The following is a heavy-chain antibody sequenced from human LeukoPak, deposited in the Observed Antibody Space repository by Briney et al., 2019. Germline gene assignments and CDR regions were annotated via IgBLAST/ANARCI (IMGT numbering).Heavy chain of an antibody. CDR2: ITCGGTT. CDR1: GGSFGGYH. CDR3: VRGRYCSSTNCYDWFDP. Sequence: SETLSLTCAVYGGSFGGYHWNWIRQPPGKRLEWIGEITCGGTTNYNPSLRSRVTMSVDTSKKQFSLKLTSVTAADTALYYCVRGRYCSSTNCYDWFDPWGPGTHVSVSS. V-gene: IGHV4-34*01. D-gene: IGHD2-2*01. J-gene: IGHJ5*02.